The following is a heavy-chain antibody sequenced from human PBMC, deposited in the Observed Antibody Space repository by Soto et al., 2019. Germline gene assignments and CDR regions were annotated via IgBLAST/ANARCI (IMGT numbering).Heavy chain of an antibody. V-gene: IGHV4-34*01. CDR3: AASAGIAAAGWVDP. Sequence: SETLSLTCAVYGGSFSGYYWSWIRQPPGKGLEWIGEINHSGSTNYNPSLKSRVAISVDTSKNQFSLKLSSVTAADTAVYYCAASAGIAAAGWVDPWGQGTLVTVSS. CDR1: GGSFSGYY. J-gene: IGHJ5*02. CDR2: INHSGST. D-gene: IGHD6-13*01.